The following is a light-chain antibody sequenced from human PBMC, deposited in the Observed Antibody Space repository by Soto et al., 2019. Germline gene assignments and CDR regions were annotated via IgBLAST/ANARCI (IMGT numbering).Light chain of an antibody. Sequence: QAVVTQEPSFSVSPGRTVTLTCGLSSGSVSTTYYPSWYQQTPGQAPRTLIYNTNTRSSGVPDRFSGSILGNKAALTITGAQADDESEYYCVLYMGGGISVFGGGTKLTVL. V-gene: IGLV8-61*01. CDR3: VLYMGGGISV. CDR2: NTN. J-gene: IGLJ2*01. CDR1: SGSVSTTYY.